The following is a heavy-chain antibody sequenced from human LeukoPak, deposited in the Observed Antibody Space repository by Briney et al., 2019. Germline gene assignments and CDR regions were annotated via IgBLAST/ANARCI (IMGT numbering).Heavy chain of an antibody. CDR3: ARDGRFGITMVRGVIGLDY. CDR2: ISSSSSYI. V-gene: IGHV3-21*01. CDR1: GFTFSSYS. D-gene: IGHD3-10*01. J-gene: IGHJ4*02. Sequence: PGGFLRLSCAASGFTFSSYSMNWVRQAPGKGLEWVSSISSSSSYIYYADSVKGRFTISRDNAKNSLYLQMNSLRAEDTAVYYCARDGRFGITMVRGVIGLDYWGQGTLVTVSS.